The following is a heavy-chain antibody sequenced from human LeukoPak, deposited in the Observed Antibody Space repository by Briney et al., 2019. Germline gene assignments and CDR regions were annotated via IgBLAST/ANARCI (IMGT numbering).Heavy chain of an antibody. J-gene: IGHJ4*02. CDR2: ISYDGSNK. CDR1: AFTFSSYG. V-gene: IGHV3-30*18. Sequence: GRSLRLSCAASAFTFSSYGMHWVRQAPGKGLEWVAVISYDGSNKYYADSVKGRFTISRDNSKNTLYLQMNSLRAEDTAVYYCAKGEGETTGDYWGQGTLVTVSS. CDR3: AKGEGETTGDY. D-gene: IGHD1-1*01.